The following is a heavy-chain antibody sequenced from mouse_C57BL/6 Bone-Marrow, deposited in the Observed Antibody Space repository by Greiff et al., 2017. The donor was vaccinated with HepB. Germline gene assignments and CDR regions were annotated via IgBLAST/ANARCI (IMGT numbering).Heavy chain of an antibody. V-gene: IGHV1-64*01. CDR2: IHPNSGST. CDR1: GYTFTSYW. Sequence: VQLQQPGAELVKPGASVKLSCKASGYTFTSYWMHWVKQRPGQGLEWIGMIHPNSGSTNYNEKFKSKATLTVDKSSSTAYMQLSSLTSEDSAVYYCAREGVSTGTNDYWGQGTTLTVSS. D-gene: IGHD4-1*01. CDR3: AREGVSTGTNDY. J-gene: IGHJ2*01.